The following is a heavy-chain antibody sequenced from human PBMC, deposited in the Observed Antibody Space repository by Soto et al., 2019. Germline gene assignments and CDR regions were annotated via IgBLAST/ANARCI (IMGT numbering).Heavy chain of an antibody. Sequence: GGSLRLSCAASGFTFGSYAMSWVRQAPGKGLEWVSAISGSGGSTYYADSVKGRFTISRDNSKNTLYLQMNSLRAEDTAVYYCAKDGYFDWSGSWGQGTLVTVSS. CDR3: AKDGYFDWSGS. CDR2: ISGSGGST. D-gene: IGHD3-9*01. J-gene: IGHJ5*01. V-gene: IGHV3-23*01. CDR1: GFTFGSYA.